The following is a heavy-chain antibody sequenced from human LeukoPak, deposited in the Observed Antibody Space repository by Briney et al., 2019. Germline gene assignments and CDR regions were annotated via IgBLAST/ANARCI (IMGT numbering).Heavy chain of an antibody. CDR1: GFSFNNYV. V-gene: IGHV3-30-3*01. CDR3: AARHSSVAGLDY. CDR2: VSYDGSDK. Sequence: GGSLRLSCAASGFSFNNYVMSWVRQAPGKGLEWVAVVSYDGSDKYYADSVKGRFTISRDNSKNTLSLQMNSLIAEDTAVYYCAARHSSVAGLDYWGQGNLVTVSS. D-gene: IGHD6-13*01. J-gene: IGHJ4*02.